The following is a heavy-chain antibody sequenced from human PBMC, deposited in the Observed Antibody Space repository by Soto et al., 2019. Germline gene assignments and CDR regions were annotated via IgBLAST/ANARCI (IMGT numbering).Heavy chain of an antibody. Sequence: ASVKVSCKASGYTFTSYGISWVRQAPGQGLEWMGWISAYNGNTNYAQKLQGRVTMTTDTSTSTAYMELRSLRSDETAVYYCARVRITMVRGVIITGPHYYYYGMDVWGQGTKVTVSS. J-gene: IGHJ6*02. CDR3: ARVRITMVRGVIITGPHYYYYGMDV. D-gene: IGHD3-10*01. CDR1: GYTFTSYG. CDR2: ISAYNGNT. V-gene: IGHV1-18*01.